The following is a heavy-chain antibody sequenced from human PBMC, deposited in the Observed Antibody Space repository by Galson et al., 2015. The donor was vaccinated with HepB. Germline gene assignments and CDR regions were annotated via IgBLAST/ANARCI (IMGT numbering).Heavy chain of an antibody. CDR1: GFTFSSYS. Sequence: SLRLSCAASGFTFSSYSMNWVRQAPGKGLEWVSSISSSSSYIYYADSVKGRFTISRDNAKNSLYLQMNSLRAEDTAVYYCARGVYNSYYFDYWGQGTLVTVSS. CDR3: ARGVYNSYYFDY. D-gene: IGHD1-1*01. V-gene: IGHV3-21*01. CDR2: ISSSSSYI. J-gene: IGHJ4*02.